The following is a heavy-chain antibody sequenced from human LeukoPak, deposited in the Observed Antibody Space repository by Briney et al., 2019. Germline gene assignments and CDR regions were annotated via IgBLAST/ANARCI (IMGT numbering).Heavy chain of an antibody. Sequence: QAGGSLRLSCAASGFTFSSYNMNWVRQAPGKGLEWVSYISSSSTTVYYADSVKGRFTISRDNAKNSLYLQMNSLRAEDTAVYYCAKDPRDHSYGWSWRYFDYWGQGTLVTVSS. D-gene: IGHD5-18*01. CDR1: GFTFSSYN. CDR2: ISSSSTTV. V-gene: IGHV3-48*01. CDR3: AKDPRDHSYGWSWRYFDY. J-gene: IGHJ4*02.